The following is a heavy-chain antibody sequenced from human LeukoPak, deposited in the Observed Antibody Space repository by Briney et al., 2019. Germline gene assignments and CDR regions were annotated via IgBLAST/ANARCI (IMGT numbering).Heavy chain of an antibody. CDR2: MNPNSGNT. V-gene: IGHV1-8*01. J-gene: IGHJ4*02. CDR1: GYTFTSYD. D-gene: IGHD5-18*01. CDR3: ARGPRRGYSYVQDFDY. Sequence: ASVKVSFKASGYTFTSYDINWVRQAPGQGLEWMGWMNPNSGNTGYAQKFQGRVTMTRNTSISTAYMELSSLRSEDTAVYYCARGPRRGYSYVQDFDYWGQGTLVTVSS.